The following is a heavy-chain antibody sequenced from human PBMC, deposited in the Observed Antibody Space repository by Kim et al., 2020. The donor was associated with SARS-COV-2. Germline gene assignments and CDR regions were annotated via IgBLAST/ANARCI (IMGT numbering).Heavy chain of an antibody. V-gene: IGHV3-23*01. J-gene: IGHJ4*02. Sequence: GGSLRLSCAASGFTFSSYAMAWVRQAPGRGLEGVSTLSGSGVSTYYAESVKGRFTIPSDNSKNTLCLQMNSLRAEDKALYYCATGTGYYSAGGCYPSLHWGRGTLVTVSS. D-gene: IGHD2-15*01. CDR3: ATGTGYYSAGGCYPSLH. CDR1: GFTFSSYA. CDR2: LSGSGVST.